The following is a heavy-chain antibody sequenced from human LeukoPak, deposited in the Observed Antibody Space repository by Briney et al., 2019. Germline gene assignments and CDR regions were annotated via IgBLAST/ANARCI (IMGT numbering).Heavy chain of an antibody. CDR2: ISYSGET. V-gene: IGHV4-59*01. D-gene: IGHD6-13*01. J-gene: IGHJ6*03. CDR3: ARVLAAAGRYYYYYMDV. Sequence: SETLSLTCTVSGGSISSYYWSWIRQPPGKGLEWLGHISYSGETNYNPSLKSRVTISVDTSKNHFSLNLSSVTAGDTAVYYCARVLAAAGRYYYYYMDVWGKGTTVTVSS. CDR1: GGSISSYY.